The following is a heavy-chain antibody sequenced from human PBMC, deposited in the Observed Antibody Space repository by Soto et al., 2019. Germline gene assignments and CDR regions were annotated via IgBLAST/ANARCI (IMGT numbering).Heavy chain of an antibody. D-gene: IGHD3-10*02. CDR3: ARVLPVLPCSMPGCFDY. J-gene: IGHJ4*02. CDR2: ISFDGRNK. V-gene: IGHV3-30*04. Sequence: QVQLVESGGGVVHPGRSLRLSCVASGFTFSTYAMHWVRQAPGKGLAWVAVISFDGRNKFYADSVKGRFTISRDNSKNTVFLQMNSLRTEDTGVYYCARVLPVLPCSMPGCFDYWGQGALVTVSS. CDR1: GFTFSTYA.